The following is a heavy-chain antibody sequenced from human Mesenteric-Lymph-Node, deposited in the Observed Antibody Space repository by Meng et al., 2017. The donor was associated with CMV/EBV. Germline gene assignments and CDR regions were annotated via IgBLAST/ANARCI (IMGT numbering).Heavy chain of an antibody. J-gene: IGHJ6*02. CDR1: GFTFSDYY. D-gene: IGHD2-2*01. V-gene: IGHV3-11*01. CDR2: ISSSGTTI. Sequence: GESLKISCAASGFTFSDYYMNWIRQAPGKGLEWVSYISSSGTTIYDADSVKGRFTISRDNAKNSLYLQMNSLRAEDTAVYYCAKDLWAAAPNGMDVWGQGTTVTVSS. CDR3: AKDLWAAAPNGMDV.